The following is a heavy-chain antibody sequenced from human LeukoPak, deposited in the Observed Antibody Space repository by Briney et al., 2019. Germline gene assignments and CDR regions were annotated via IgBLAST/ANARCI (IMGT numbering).Heavy chain of an antibody. J-gene: IGHJ4*02. D-gene: IGHD3-10*01. Sequence: SETLSLTCAVYGGSFSGYYWSWIRQPPGNGLEWIGEINHSGSTNYNPSLKSRVTISVDTSKNQFSLKLSSVTAADTAVYYCARGRRAYYYGSGSFYYFDYWGQGTLVTVSS. CDR2: INHSGST. V-gene: IGHV4-34*01. CDR3: ARGRRAYYYGSGSFYYFDY. CDR1: GGSFSGYY.